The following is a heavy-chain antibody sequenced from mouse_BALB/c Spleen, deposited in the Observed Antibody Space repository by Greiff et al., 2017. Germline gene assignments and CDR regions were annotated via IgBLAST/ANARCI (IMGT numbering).Heavy chain of an antibody. CDR1: GFTFSSFG. D-gene: IGHD2-1*01. V-gene: IGHV5-17*02. CDR2: ISSGSSTI. Sequence: DVHLVESGGGLVQPGGSRKLSCAASGFTFSSFGMHWVRQAPEKGLEWVAYISSGSSTIYYADTVKGRFTISRDNPKNTLFLQMTSLRSEDTAMYYCAREGYGNFYFDYWGQGTTLTVSS. CDR3: AREGYGNFYFDY. J-gene: IGHJ2*01.